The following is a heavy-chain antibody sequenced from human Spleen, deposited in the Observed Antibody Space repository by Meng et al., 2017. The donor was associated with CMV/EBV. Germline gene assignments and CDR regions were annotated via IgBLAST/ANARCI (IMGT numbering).Heavy chain of an antibody. J-gene: IGHJ5*02. Sequence: SETLSLTCTVSGGSISSNYWSWIRQPPGRGLEWIGHIYYSGSTNYNPSLKSRVTRSVDTSKNQFSLKLSSVTAADTAVYYCGRQFGDCTSTSCYTNWVDPWGQGTLVTVSS. V-gene: IGHV4-59*01. CDR1: GGSISSNY. D-gene: IGHD2-2*01. CDR3: GRQFGDCTSTSCYTNWVDP. CDR2: IYYSGST.